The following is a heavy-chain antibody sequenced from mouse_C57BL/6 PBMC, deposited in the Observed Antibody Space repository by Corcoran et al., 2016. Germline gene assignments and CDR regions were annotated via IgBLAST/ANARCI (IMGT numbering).Heavy chain of an antibody. J-gene: IGHJ4*01. Sequence: QVQLQQSGAELVKPGASVKISCKASGYAFRSYWMNWVKQRPGKGLEWIGQIYPGDGDTNYNGKFEGKATLTADKSSSTGYMQLSSLTSEDSAVYFCAREGLLRSYYYAMDYWGQGTSVTVSS. CDR1: GYAFRSYW. CDR3: AREGLLRSYYYAMDY. D-gene: IGHD1-1*01. CDR2: IYPGDGDT. V-gene: IGHV1-80*01.